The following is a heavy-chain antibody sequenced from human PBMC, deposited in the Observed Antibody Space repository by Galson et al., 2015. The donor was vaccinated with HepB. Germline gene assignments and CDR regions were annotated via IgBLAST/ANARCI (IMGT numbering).Heavy chain of an antibody. V-gene: IGHV3-30-3*01. J-gene: IGHJ6*02. CDR1: GFTFSSYA. Sequence: SLRLSCAASGFTFSSYAMHWVRQAPGKGLEWVAVISYDGSNKYYADSVKGRFTISRDNSKNTLYLQMNSLRAEDTAVYYCARDQGPSGSGGSIWGYYGMDVWGQGTTVTVSS. CDR2: ISYDGSNK. CDR3: ARDQGPSGSGGSIWGYYGMDV. D-gene: IGHD7-27*01.